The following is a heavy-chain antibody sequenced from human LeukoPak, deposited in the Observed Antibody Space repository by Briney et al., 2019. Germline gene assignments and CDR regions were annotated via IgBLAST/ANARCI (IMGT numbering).Heavy chain of an antibody. Sequence: GSLRLSCAASGFTVSSNYMSWVRQAPGKGLEWVSVIYSGGSTYYADSVKGRFTISRDNSKNTLYLQMNSLRAEDTAVYYCAREIPRRAFDIWGQGTMVTVSS. V-gene: IGHV3-53*01. J-gene: IGHJ3*02. D-gene: IGHD2-21*01. CDR1: GFTVSSNY. CDR2: IYSGGST. CDR3: AREIPRRAFDI.